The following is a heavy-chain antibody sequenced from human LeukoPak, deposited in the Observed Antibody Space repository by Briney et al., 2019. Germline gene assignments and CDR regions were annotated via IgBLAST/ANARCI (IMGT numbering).Heavy chain of an antibody. V-gene: IGHV4-30-2*01. CDR1: GGSISSGGYS. Sequence: SETLSLTCAVSGGSISSGGYSWSWIRQPPGKGLEWIGYIYHSGSTYYNPSLKSRVTISVDRSKNQFSLKLSSVTAADTAVYYWARDSLPWWLVLRGRGTLVTVSS. J-gene: IGHJ2*01. CDR3: ARDSLPWWLVL. D-gene: IGHD2-8*02. CDR2: IYHSGST.